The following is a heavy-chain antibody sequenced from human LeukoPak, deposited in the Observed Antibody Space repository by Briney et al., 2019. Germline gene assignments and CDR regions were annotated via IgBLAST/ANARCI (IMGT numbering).Heavy chain of an antibody. CDR3: ACSPAAAGPSNAFDI. CDR1: GYTFTSYD. Sequence: RASVKVSCKASGYTFTSYDINWVRQATGQGLEWMGWMNPNSGNTGYAQKFQGRVTMTRNTSISTAYMELSSLRSEDTAVYYWACSPAAAGPSNAFDIWGQGTMVTVSS. V-gene: IGHV1-8*01. CDR2: MNPNSGNT. D-gene: IGHD6-13*01. J-gene: IGHJ3*02.